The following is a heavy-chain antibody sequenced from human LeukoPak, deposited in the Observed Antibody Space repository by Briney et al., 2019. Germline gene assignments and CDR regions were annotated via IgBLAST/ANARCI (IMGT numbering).Heavy chain of an antibody. Sequence: GGSLRLSCAVSGFTFTDYWMNWVRQAPGKGLEWVASIRQDGGEKSYVDSVKGRFTISRDNTKSSLYLQINSLRAEDTAVYYCARDGTAAGLYFDLWGQGTLVTVTS. CDR2: IRQDGGEK. CDR3: ARDGTAAGLYFDL. D-gene: IGHD6-13*01. J-gene: IGHJ4*01. V-gene: IGHV3-7*01. CDR1: GFTFTDYW.